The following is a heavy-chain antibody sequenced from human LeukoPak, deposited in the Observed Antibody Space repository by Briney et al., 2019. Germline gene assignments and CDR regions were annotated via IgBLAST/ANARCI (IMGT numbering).Heavy chain of an antibody. CDR1: GGSVSSSSYY. D-gene: IGHD1-26*01. Sequence: SETLSLTCSVSGGSVSSSSYYWGWIRQPPGKGLEWIGSIYYSVGTYYNPSLKSRVIISVDTSKNQFPLQVSSVTAADTAVYYCARHSGSYYQPLDYWGQGTLVTVSS. CDR2: IYYSVGT. J-gene: IGHJ4*02. V-gene: IGHV4-39*01. CDR3: ARHSGSYYQPLDY.